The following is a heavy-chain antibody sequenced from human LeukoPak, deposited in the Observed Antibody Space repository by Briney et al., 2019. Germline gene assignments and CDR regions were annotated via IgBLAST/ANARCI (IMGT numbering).Heavy chain of an antibody. V-gene: IGHV3-33*08. CDR3: AREWVTVFGGFDY. CDR2: IWYDGSNK. Sequence: PGGSLRLSCAASGFTFSSYCMHWVRQAPGKGLEGVAVIWYDGSNKYYADSVKGRFTISRDNSKNTLYLQMDSLRAEDTAVYYCAREWVTVFGGFDYWGQGTLVTVSS. J-gene: IGHJ4*02. D-gene: IGHD3-3*01. CDR1: GFTFSSYC.